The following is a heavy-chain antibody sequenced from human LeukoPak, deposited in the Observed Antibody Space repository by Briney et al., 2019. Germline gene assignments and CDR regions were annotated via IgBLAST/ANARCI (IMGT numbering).Heavy chain of an antibody. CDR3: ARGPSAYYDILTGSPLDY. J-gene: IGHJ4*02. V-gene: IGHV3-23*01. CDR1: GFTFSSYA. D-gene: IGHD3-9*01. CDR2: ISGSGGST. Sequence: GGSLRLSCAASGFTFSSYAMSWVRQAPGKGLEWVSAISGSGGSTYYADSVKGRFTISRDNSKNTLYLQMNSLRAEGTAVYYCARGPSAYYDILTGSPLDYWGQGTLVTVSS.